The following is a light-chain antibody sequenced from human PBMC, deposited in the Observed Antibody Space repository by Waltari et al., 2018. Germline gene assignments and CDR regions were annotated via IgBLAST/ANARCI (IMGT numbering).Light chain of an antibody. Sequence: QSALTQPASVSGSPGQSITISCTGTSSDIGGHNSVSWYQQHPGKAPKLVIFEVTTRPSGVSNRFSGSKSGNTASLTISGLQAEDEADYYCTSYTTSVTWVFGGGTKVTVL. J-gene: IGLJ3*02. CDR1: SSDIGGHNS. CDR3: TSYTTSVTWV. CDR2: EVT. V-gene: IGLV2-14*01.